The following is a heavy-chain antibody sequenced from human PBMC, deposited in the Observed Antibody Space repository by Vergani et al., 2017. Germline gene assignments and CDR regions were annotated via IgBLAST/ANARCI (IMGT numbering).Heavy chain of an antibody. V-gene: IGHV3-48*03. Sequence: EVQLVESGGGLVQPGGSLRLSCAASGFIFSSYEMNWVRQAPGKGLEWVSYISSSGSIIYYADSVKGRFTISRDNAKNSLYLQMNSLRAEDPAVYYCARVSTTVVTPSVPLPWYFDLWGRGTLVTVSS. CDR1: GFIFSSYE. D-gene: IGHD4-23*01. J-gene: IGHJ2*01. CDR2: ISSSGSII. CDR3: ARVSTTVVTPSVPLPWYFDL.